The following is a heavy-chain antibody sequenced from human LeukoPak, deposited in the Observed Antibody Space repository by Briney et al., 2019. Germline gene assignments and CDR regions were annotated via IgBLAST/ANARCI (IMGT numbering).Heavy chain of an antibody. CDR1: GGSFSDSY. CDR2: INHGGST. Sequence: SETLSLTCAVYGGSFSDSYWSWIRQPPGKGLEWIGEINHGGSTKFNPSLKSRVTISLDTSRNQFSLKVNSVTAADTAVYYCARDAPPSGYSYGKPLPYFDYWGQGTLVTVTS. CDR3: ARDAPPSGYSYGKPLPYFDY. D-gene: IGHD5-18*01. V-gene: IGHV4-34*01. J-gene: IGHJ4*02.